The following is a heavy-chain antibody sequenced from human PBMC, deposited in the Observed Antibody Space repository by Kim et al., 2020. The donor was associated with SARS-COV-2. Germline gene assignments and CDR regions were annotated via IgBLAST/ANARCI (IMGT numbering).Heavy chain of an antibody. Sequence: SETLSLTCTVSGGSISSYYWSWIRQPPGKGLEWIGYIYYSGSTNYNPSLKSRVTISVDTSKNQFSLKLSSVTAADTAVYYCARRSYGINFDYWGQGTLVTVSS. V-gene: IGHV4-59*01. CDR2: IYYSGST. CDR3: ARRSYGINFDY. CDR1: GGSISSYY. D-gene: IGHD5-18*01. J-gene: IGHJ4*02.